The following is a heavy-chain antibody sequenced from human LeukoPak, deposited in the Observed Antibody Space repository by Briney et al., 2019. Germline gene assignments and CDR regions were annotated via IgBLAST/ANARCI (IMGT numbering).Heavy chain of an antibody. D-gene: IGHD2-2*01. Sequence: GGSLRPSCAASGFTFSSYAMGWVRQAPGKGLQWVSGISGSGGSTYYAGSVKGRFTISRDNSKNTLHLQMNSLRAEDTAVYYCSKAPCSSASCYYDYWGQGTLVTVSS. V-gene: IGHV3-23*01. J-gene: IGHJ4*02. CDR2: ISGSGGST. CDR3: SKAPCSSASCYYDY. CDR1: GFTFSSYA.